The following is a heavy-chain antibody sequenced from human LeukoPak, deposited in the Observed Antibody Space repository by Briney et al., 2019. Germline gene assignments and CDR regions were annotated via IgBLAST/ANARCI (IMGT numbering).Heavy chain of an antibody. V-gene: IGHV4-59*12. J-gene: IGHJ5*02. CDR2: ISYSGST. CDR1: GGSISSYY. Sequence: SETLSLTCTVSGGSISSYYWSWIRQPPGKGLEWIGYISYSGSTNYNPSLKSRVTISVDTSKNQFSLKLSSVTAADTAVYYCARVFKSLAARPYNWFDPWGQGTLVTVSS. CDR3: ARVFKSLAARPYNWFDP. D-gene: IGHD6-6*01.